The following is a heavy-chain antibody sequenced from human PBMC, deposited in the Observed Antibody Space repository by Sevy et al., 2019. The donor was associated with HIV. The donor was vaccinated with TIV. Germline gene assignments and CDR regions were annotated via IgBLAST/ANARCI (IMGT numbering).Heavy chain of an antibody. Sequence: GGSLRLSCAASGFTFSSYWMSWVRQAPGKGLEWVANIKQDGSEKYYVDSVKGRFTISRDNAKNSLYLQMNSLGAEDTAVYYCARDVGRDIVVVPAAILDYYYGMDVWGQGTTVTVSS. CDR2: IKQDGSEK. D-gene: IGHD2-2*02. CDR1: GFTFSSYW. J-gene: IGHJ6*02. V-gene: IGHV3-7*01. CDR3: ARDVGRDIVVVPAAILDYYYGMDV.